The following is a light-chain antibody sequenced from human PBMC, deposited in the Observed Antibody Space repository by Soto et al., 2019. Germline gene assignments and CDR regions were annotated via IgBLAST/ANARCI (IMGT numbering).Light chain of an antibody. CDR3: QTWGSGIPVV. Sequence: QPVLTQSPSASASPGASVKLTCTLSSGHSSYAIAWHQQQPEKGPRYLMKLNSDGSHSKGDGIPDRFSGSSSGAERYLTISSLQSEDEADYYCQTWGSGIPVVFGGGTQLTVL. J-gene: IGLJ2*01. CDR2: LNSDGSH. CDR1: SGHSSYA. V-gene: IGLV4-69*01.